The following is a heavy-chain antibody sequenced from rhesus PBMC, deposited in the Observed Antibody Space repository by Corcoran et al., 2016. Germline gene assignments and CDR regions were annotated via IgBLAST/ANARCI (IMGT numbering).Heavy chain of an antibody. CDR2: IIGSGST. CDR3: GRRSWDGHGLDP. Sequence: QVHLQESGPGLVKPSEPLSLTCAVSGYSISSAFYWGWIRQTPGKGLEYIGYIIGSGSTSYTPSLKIRVTISKDTATNRFSRKLTSVTAADTAVYFCGRRSWDGHGLDPWGQGVVGTVS. J-gene: IGHJ6*01. D-gene: IGHD1-44*01. V-gene: IGHV4-99*01. CDR1: GYSISSAFY.